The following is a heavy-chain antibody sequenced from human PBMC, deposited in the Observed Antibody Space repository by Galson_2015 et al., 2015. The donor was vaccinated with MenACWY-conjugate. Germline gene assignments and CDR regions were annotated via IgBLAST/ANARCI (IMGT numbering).Heavy chain of an antibody. V-gene: IGHV3-30*01. CDR1: GFNFNMYS. J-gene: IGHJ4*02. D-gene: IGHD3-22*01. Sequence: SLRLSCAASGFNFNMYSLHRLRQAPGKGLEWVAVISYDGKDKFYGDSVKGRFIILRDNSKNTVYLQMNSLRGEDTGVYFCARVGQERRTLLPNFDGWGQGTRVTVSS. CDR2: ISYDGKDK. CDR3: ARVGQERRTLLPNFDG.